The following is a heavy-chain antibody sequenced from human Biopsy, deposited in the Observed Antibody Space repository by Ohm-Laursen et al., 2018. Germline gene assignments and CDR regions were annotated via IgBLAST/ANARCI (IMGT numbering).Heavy chain of an antibody. D-gene: IGHD2-15*01. CDR1: GYNFDIFP. CDR3: AKAGQTSGEYVVPRHFDS. J-gene: IGHJ4*02. Sequence: ASVKVSCKASGYNFDIFPLFWVRQAPGQGFEWMGGIVPLFETTDSAQKFQGRVTITADRSTTTAYIELSGLTSEDTAINYCAKAGQTSGEYVVPRHFDSWGQGTRVTVSS. CDR2: IVPLFETT. V-gene: IGHV1-69*06.